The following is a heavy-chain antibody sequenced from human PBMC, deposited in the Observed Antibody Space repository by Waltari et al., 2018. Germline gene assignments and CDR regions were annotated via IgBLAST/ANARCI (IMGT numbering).Heavy chain of an antibody. D-gene: IGHD1-1*01. J-gene: IGHJ4*02. Sequence: QVQLVESGGGVVQPGRSLRLSCAASGFTFSSSAMHWVRQAPGKGLEWVAVIWFDGNNKYYADSVKGRFTISRDNSKDTLYLQMNTLTPGDTAMYYCAKAPGNGYYFEYWGQGTLVTVSS. V-gene: IGHV3-33*06. CDR1: GFTFSSSA. CDR2: IWFDGNNK. CDR3: AKAPGNGYYFEY.